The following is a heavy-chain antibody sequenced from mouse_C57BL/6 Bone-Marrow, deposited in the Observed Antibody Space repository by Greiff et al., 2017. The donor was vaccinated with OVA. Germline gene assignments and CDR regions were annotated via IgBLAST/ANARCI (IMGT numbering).Heavy chain of an antibody. V-gene: IGHV1-22*01. D-gene: IGHD1-1*01. CDR2: INPNNGGT. J-gene: IGHJ4*01. CDR1: GYTFTDYN. CDR3: ANYYGSSFYAMDY. Sequence: EVKLQESGPELVKPGASVKMSCKASGYTFTDYNMHWVKQSHGKSLEWIGYINPNNGGTSYNQKFKGKATLTVNKSSSTAYMELRSLTSEDSAVDYCANYYGSSFYAMDYWGQGPSVTVSS.